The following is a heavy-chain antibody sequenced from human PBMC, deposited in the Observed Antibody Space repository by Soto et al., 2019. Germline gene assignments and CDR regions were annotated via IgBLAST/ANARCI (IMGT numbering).Heavy chain of an antibody. Sequence: EVQLVESVGGLVQPGRSLRLSCAASGFTFDDYGMHWVRRVPGKGLEWVSSISWNSNIIGYADSVKGRFTISRDNAKNSLYLQMNSLRPEDTALYYCAKGGPDGFCSGGRCYFEYWGQGTLVTVSS. J-gene: IGHJ4*02. D-gene: IGHD2-15*01. V-gene: IGHV3-9*01. CDR1: GFTFDDYG. CDR2: ISWNSNII. CDR3: AKGGPDGFCSGGRCYFEY.